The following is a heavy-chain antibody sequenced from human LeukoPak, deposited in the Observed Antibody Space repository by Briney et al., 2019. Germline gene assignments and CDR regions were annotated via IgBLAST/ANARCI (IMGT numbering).Heavy chain of an antibody. D-gene: IGHD3-22*01. CDR3: AKDVGLRMSMIVVIIPYFEN. V-gene: IGHV3-30*18. J-gene: IGHJ4*02. CDR1: GFTFSNYG. Sequence: PGGSLTLSCTASGFTFSNYGMHWVRQSPGKGLGWVAVISFDGNNKYYADSVKGRFTISRDNSQNTLYLQMKSLRAEDTAVYYCAKDVGLRMSMIVVIIPYFENWGQGTLLTVSS. CDR2: ISFDGNNK.